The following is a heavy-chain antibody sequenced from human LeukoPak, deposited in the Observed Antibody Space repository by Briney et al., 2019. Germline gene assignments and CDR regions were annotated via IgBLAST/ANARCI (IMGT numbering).Heavy chain of an antibody. D-gene: IGHD3-22*01. J-gene: IGHJ3*02. V-gene: IGHV3-21*01. CDR3: FALARESCCDAYYI. CDR2: ISSSSSYI. CDR1: GFPFSRYS. Sequence: PGGSLRLSCAASGFPFSRYSMNWVRQAPGKGLEWVSSISSSSSYIYYADSVKGRFTISRDNAKNSLYLQMNSLRAEDMSVYARFALARESCCDAYYIGGQGTMVTVSS.